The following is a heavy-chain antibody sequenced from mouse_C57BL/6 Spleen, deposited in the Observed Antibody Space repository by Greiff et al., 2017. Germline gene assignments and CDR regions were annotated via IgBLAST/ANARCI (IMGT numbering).Heavy chain of an antibody. CDR1: GYTFTSYW. Sequence: QVQLQQPGAELVRPGSSVKLSCKASGYTFTSYWMHWVKQRPIQGLEWIGNIDPSDSDTHYNQKFKDKATLTVDKSSSTAYMQLSSLTSEDSAVYYCAAQASFDYWGQGTTLTVSS. CDR3: AAQASFDY. D-gene: IGHD3-2*02. V-gene: IGHV1-52*01. J-gene: IGHJ2*01. CDR2: IDPSDSDT.